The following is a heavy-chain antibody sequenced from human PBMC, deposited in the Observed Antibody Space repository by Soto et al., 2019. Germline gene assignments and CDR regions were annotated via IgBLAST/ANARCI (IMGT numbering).Heavy chain of an antibody. CDR3: AKDLGYRVGNYYFGMDV. D-gene: IGHD4-4*01. J-gene: IGHJ6*02. Sequence: GSLRLSCAASGFTFSSYAMSWVRQAPGKGLEWVSAISGSGGSTYYADSVKGRFTISRDNSKNTLYLQMNSLRPEDTAVYYCAKDLGYRVGNYYFGMDVWGQGTTVTVSS. CDR2: ISGSGGST. V-gene: IGHV3-23*01. CDR1: GFTFSSYA.